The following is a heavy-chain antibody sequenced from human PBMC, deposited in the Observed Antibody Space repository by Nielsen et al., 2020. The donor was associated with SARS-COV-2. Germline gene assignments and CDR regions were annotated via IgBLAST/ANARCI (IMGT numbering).Heavy chain of an antibody. V-gene: IGHV3-49*03. CDR1: GFIFGDYA. CDR2: IRRKTHGGTP. Sequence: GESLKISCATSGFIFGDYAMTWFRQAPGKGLEWVGFIRRKTHGGTPEHAASLKDRFTISRENAKNSLYLQMNSLRAGDTAVYYCARDLSGNWYFDLWGRGTLATVSS. D-gene: IGHD2/OR15-2a*01. CDR3: ARDLSGNWYFDL. J-gene: IGHJ2*01.